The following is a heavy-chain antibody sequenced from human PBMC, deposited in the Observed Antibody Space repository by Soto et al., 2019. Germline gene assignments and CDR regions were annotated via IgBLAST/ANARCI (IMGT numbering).Heavy chain of an antibody. D-gene: IGHD6-19*01. CDR3: ATGGGWLQNSNLRGLYFDY. CDR1: GGSIRGSY. V-gene: IGHV4-59*01. J-gene: IGHJ4*02. CDR2: ISYTGSA. Sequence: PSETLSLTCSVSGGSIRGSYRSWIRQPPEKGLEWIASISYTGSATHNPSLKSRVSVSVDTTENQCSLKLTSVTAADTATYYCATGGGWLQNSNLRGLYFDYWGQGALVTVSS.